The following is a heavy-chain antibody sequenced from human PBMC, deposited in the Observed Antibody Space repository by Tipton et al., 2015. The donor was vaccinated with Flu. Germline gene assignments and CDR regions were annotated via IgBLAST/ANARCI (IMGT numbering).Heavy chain of an antibody. V-gene: IGHV3-48*04. CDR1: GFTFTTYS. D-gene: IGHD2-2*01. Sequence: SLRLSCTASGFTFTTYSMNWVRQAPGKGLEWVSYISSRSSTKYYADSVKGRFTISRDNAKNSLYLQMNSLRAEDTAVYYCARAKCSTSSCYESEWDYYYMDVWGKGTTVTVSS. J-gene: IGHJ6*03. CDR2: ISSRSSTK. CDR3: ARAKCSTSSCYESEWDYYYMDV.